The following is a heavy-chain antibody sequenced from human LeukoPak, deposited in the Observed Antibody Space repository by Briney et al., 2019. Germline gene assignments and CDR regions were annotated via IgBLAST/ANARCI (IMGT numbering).Heavy chain of an antibody. CDR1: GDSVSNNNGA. V-gene: IGHV6-1*01. CDR3: AGDVGPNGWHTFDY. D-gene: IGHD6-19*01. J-gene: IGHJ4*02. CDR2: TYYRSKWYD. Sequence: SQTLSLTCAISGDSVSNNNGAWNWIRQSPSRGLEWLGRTYYRSKWYDDYTESGKGRISISPDTSKNQFSLQLYSVTPEDTAVYYCAGDVGPNGWHTFDYWGQGTLVTVSS.